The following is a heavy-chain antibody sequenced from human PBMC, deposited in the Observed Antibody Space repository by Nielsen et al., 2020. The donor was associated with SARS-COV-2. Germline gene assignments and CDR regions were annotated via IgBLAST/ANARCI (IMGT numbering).Heavy chain of an antibody. Sequence: GRVTLTTDTSTNTAYMELRSLRSDDTAVYYCAREGRKLPLDYWGQGTLVTVSS. V-gene: IGHV1-18*01. CDR3: AREGRKLPLDY. D-gene: IGHD5-24*01. J-gene: IGHJ4*02.